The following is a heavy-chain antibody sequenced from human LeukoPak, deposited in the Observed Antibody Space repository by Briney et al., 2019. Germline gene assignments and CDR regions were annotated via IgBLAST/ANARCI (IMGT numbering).Heavy chain of an antibody. CDR1: GFTFSSYG. D-gene: IGHD2-21*02. Sequence: PGGSLRLSCAASGFTFSSYGMHWVRQAPGKGLEWVAVISYDGSNKYYADSVKGRSTISRDNSKNTLYLQMNSLRAEDTAVYYCARERGVTHPFDYWGQGTLVTVSS. CDR3: ARERGVTHPFDY. J-gene: IGHJ4*02. V-gene: IGHV3-30*03. CDR2: ISYDGSNK.